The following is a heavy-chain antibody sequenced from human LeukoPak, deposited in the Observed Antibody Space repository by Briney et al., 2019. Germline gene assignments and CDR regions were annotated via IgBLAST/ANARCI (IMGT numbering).Heavy chain of an antibody. J-gene: IGHJ5*02. CDR2: MNPNSGNT. CDR3: ASGMGYCSGGSCHGNHWFDP. Sequence: ASVKVSCKASVYTFTSYDINWVRQATGQGLEWRGWMNPNSGNTGYAQKFQGRVTMTRKTSISTDYMELSSLRSEDTAVYYSASGMGYCSGGSCHGNHWFDPWGQGTLVTVSS. V-gene: IGHV1-8*01. CDR1: VYTFTSYD. D-gene: IGHD2-15*01.